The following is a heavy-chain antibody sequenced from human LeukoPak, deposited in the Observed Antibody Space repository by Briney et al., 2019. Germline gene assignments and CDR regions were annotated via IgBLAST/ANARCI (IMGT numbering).Heavy chain of an antibody. CDR3: ARDQWLAYYYHGMDV. J-gene: IGHJ6*02. CDR1: GFTFSSYA. D-gene: IGHD6-19*01. CDR2: STNNGTTI. V-gene: IGHV3-48*03. Sequence: PGGSLRLSCAASGFTFSSYAMNWVRQAQGKGLEWVSYSTNNGTTIYYADSVKGRFTISRDNAENSLYLQMNSLRAEDTAIYYCARDQWLAYYYHGMDVWGQGTTVTVSS.